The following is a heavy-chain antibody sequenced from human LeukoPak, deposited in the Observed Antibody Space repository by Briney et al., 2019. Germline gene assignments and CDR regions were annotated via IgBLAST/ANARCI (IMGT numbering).Heavy chain of an antibody. D-gene: IGHD2-15*01. CDR3: ARAGHCSGGSCYFSPFAFDI. CDR1: GGSISSYY. V-gene: IGHV4-59*12. J-gene: IGHJ3*02. Sequence: SETLSLTCTVSGGSISSYYWSWIRQPPGKGLEWIGYIYHSGSTYYNPSLKSRVTVSVDRSKNQFSLKLSSVTAADTAVYYCARAGHCSGGSCYFSPFAFDIWGQGTMVTVSS. CDR2: IYHSGST.